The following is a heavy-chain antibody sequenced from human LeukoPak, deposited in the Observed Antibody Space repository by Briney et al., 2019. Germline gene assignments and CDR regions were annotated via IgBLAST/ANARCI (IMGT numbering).Heavy chain of an antibody. J-gene: IGHJ3*02. CDR2: INSDGSST. V-gene: IGHV3-74*01. Sequence: GGSLRLSCAASGFTFSSYWMHWVRHAPGKGLVWVSRINSDGSSTSYADSVKGRFTISRDNAKNTLYLQMNSLRAEDTAVYYCAKEMYYYDSSGYSVGGFDIWGQGTMVTVSS. CDR1: GFTFSSYW. CDR3: AKEMYYYDSSGYSVGGFDI. D-gene: IGHD3-22*01.